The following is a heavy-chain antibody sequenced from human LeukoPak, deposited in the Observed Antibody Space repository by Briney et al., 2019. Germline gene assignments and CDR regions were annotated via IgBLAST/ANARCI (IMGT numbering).Heavy chain of an antibody. CDR1: GGSISTYY. J-gene: IGHJ3*02. Sequence: SETLSLTCTVSGGSISTYYWSWIRQPPGKGLEWIGYIYYSGSTNYSPSLKSRVTISVDTSKDQFSLKLSSVTAADTAVYYCARLVEPSGMFAFDIWGQGQWSPYVQ. D-gene: IGHD1-1*01. V-gene: IGHV4-59*01. CDR3: ARLVEPSGMFAFDI. CDR2: IYYSGST.